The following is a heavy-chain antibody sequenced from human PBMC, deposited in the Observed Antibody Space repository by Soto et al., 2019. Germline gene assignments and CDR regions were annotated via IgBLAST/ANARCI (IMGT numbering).Heavy chain of an antibody. CDR2: IYYSGST. V-gene: IGHV4-61*01. J-gene: IGHJ4*02. Sequence: QVQLQESGPGLVKPSETLSLTCTVSGGSVSSGRFYWSWIRQPPGKGLEWIGYIYYSGSTKYNPSLTSRVTISVDTSKNQFSLKLTSVTAADTAVYYCARSGSGSGWLGGQGTPVTVSS. D-gene: IGHD6-19*01. CDR3: ARSGSGSGWL. CDR1: GGSVSSGRFY.